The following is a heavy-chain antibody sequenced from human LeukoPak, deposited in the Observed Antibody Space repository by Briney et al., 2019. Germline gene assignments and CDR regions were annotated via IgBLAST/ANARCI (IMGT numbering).Heavy chain of an antibody. CDR2: IKSKTDGGTT. D-gene: IGHD1-26*01. CDR1: GFTFSNAW. CDR3: TTDTYSGGYWLICDH. Sequence: GGSLRLSCAASGFTFSNAWMSWVRQAPGKWLEWVGRIKSKTDGGTTDYAAPVKGRFTISRDDSKNTLYLQMNSLKTEDTAVYYCTTDTYSGGYWLICDHWGQGTLVTVSS. J-gene: IGHJ5*02. V-gene: IGHV3-15*01.